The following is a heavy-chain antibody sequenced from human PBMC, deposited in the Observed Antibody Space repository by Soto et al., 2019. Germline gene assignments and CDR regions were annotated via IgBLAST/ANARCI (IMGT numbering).Heavy chain of an antibody. J-gene: IGHJ3*01. D-gene: IGHD3-3*01. CDR1: GFISDDYA. Sequence: PGGSLRLSCAASGFISDDYAMHWVRQAPGKGLEWVSGISWNSGSIGYADSVKGRFIISRDNAKNSLYLQMNSLRAEDTALYYCAKDKAYDLFGKGFDVWGQGTMVTVSS. CDR2: ISWNSGSI. CDR3: AKDKAYDLFGKGFDV. V-gene: IGHV3-9*02.